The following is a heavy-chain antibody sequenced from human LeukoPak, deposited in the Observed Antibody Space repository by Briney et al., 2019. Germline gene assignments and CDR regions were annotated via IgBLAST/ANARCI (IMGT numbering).Heavy chain of an antibody. CDR3: AIGRGYSYGPSDY. V-gene: IGHV4-31*03. D-gene: IGHD5-18*01. J-gene: IGHJ4*02. CDR1: GASISSGDYY. Sequence: SETLSLTCTVSGASISSGDYYWSWIRQHPGKGLEWLGYIYSSGSTYYSPSLKSRITISLDTSETQFSLKLTSVTAADTAMYYCAIGRGYSYGPSDYWGLGTLVTVSS. CDR2: IYSSGST.